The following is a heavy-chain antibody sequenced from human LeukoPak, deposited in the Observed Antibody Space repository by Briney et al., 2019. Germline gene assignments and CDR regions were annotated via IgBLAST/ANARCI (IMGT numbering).Heavy chain of an antibody. CDR3: ASGSTLIGYAMDV. V-gene: IGHV4-34*01. J-gene: IGHJ6*02. CDR2: INHSGST. CDR1: GGSFSGYY. Sequence: SETLSLTCAVYGGSFSGYYWSWIRQPPGKGLEWIGEINHSGSTNYNPSLKSRVTISIDTSKNQFSLKLSSVTAADTAVYFCASGSTLIGYAMDVWGQGTTVTVSS.